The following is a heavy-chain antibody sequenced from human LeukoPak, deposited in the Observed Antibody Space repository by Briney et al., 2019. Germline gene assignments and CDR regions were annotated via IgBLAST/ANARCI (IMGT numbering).Heavy chain of an antibody. D-gene: IGHD3-22*01. CDR3: ARDKRYYDSSGYQDV. CDR2: IYSGGST. V-gene: IGHV3-53*01. Sequence: PSGTLSLTCAVSGGSISSSNYMSWVRQAPGKGLEWVSVIYSGGSTYYADSVKGRFTISRDNSKNTLYLQMNSLRAEDTAVYYCARDKRYYDSSGYQDVWGQGTLGTVSS. CDR1: GGSISSSNY. J-gene: IGHJ4*02.